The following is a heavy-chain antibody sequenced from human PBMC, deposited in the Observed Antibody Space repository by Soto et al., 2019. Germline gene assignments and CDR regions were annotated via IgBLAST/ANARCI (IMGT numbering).Heavy chain of an antibody. CDR1: GFTFRSYV. J-gene: IGHJ4*02. Sequence: QVQLVESGGGVVQPGTSLRLSCVGSGFTFRSYVIHWVRQAPGKGLEWVALTSYDRSNKYYDDSVKGRFTISSDNSRNTVDLQMDNLRLEDTALYYCARLGTTGGLDVWGQGTLVSVSS. V-gene: IGHV3-30*19. D-gene: IGHD3-16*01. CDR3: ARLGTTGGLDV. CDR2: TSYDRSNK.